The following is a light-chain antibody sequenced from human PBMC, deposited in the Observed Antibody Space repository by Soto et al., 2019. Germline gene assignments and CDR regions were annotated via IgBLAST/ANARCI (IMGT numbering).Light chain of an antibody. V-gene: IGKV3-11*01. CDR2: DAS. Sequence: EIVLTQSPATLSLSPGERATLSCRASQSVSSYLAWYQQKFGQAPRLLIYDASNRATGIPVRFSGSGSGTDFTLTISSLEPEDFAVYYCQLRSTWPMYTFGQGTKLEIK. CDR1: QSVSSY. J-gene: IGKJ2*01. CDR3: QLRSTWPMYT.